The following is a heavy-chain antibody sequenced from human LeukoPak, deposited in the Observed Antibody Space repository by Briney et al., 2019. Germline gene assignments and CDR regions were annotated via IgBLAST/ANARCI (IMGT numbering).Heavy chain of an antibody. Sequence: PSETLSLTCTVSGGSISSSSYYWGRIRQPPGKGLEWIGGIYYSGSTYYNPSLKSRVTISVDTSKNQFSLKLSSVTAADTAVYYCARPIPRTSCYTACDAFDTWGQGTMVTVSS. D-gene: IGHD2-2*02. J-gene: IGHJ3*02. CDR1: GGSISSSSYY. V-gene: IGHV4-39*07. CDR2: IYYSGST. CDR3: ARPIPRTSCYTACDAFDT.